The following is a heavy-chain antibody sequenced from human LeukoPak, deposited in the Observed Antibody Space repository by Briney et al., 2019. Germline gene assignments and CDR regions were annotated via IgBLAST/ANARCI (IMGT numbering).Heavy chain of an antibody. Sequence: PSETLSLTCTVSGGSISSYYWGWIRQPPGKGLEWIGSIYYSGSTYYNPSLKSRVTISVDTSKNQFSLKLSSVTAADTAVYYCAGRKIFGVAKVDYWGQGTLVTVSS. CDR1: GGSISSYY. D-gene: IGHD3-3*01. J-gene: IGHJ4*02. V-gene: IGHV4-39*01. CDR3: AGRKIFGVAKVDY. CDR2: IYYSGST.